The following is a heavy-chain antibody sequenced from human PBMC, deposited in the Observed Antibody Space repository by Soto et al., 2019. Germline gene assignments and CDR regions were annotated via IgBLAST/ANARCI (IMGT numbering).Heavy chain of an antibody. CDR3: AKRGAGHYFDF. D-gene: IGHD6-19*01. J-gene: IGHJ4*02. CDR2: ISGNGDST. Sequence: EVQLVESGGGLVQPGGSLRLSCAASGFTFSSYAMSWVRQAPGKGLEWVSVISGNGDSTYYADSVKGRFTISRDNSKNTLYLQMNSLRAEDTAVYCCAKRGAGHYFDFWGQGTLVTVSS. V-gene: IGHV3-23*04. CDR1: GFTFSSYA.